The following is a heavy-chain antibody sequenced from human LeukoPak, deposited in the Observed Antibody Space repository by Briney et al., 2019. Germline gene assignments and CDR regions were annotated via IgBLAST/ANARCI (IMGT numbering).Heavy chain of an antibody. CDR1: GGSISSYY. J-gene: IGHJ5*01. CDR3: AGGGGWFDS. D-gene: IGHD3-10*01. V-gene: IGHV4-59*01. CDR2: IYDIETT. Sequence: SETLSLTCTVPGGSISSYYWSWIRQPPGKGLQWIGYIYDIETTNYNPSLKSRITVSVDTSKTQFSLRLSSVTAADTAVYYCAGGGGWFDSWGQGILVTVSS.